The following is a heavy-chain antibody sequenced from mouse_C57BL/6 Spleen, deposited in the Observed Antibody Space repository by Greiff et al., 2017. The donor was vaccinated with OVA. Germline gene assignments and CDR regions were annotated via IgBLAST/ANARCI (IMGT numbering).Heavy chain of an antibody. CDR1: GYTFTSYW. Sequence: QVQLQQPGAELVRPGTSVKLSCKASGYTFTSYWMHWVKQRPGQGLEWIGVIDPSDSYTNYNQKFKGKATLTVDTSSSTAYMQLSSLTSEDSAVYYCARGDYGSIYDFDYWGQGTTLTVSS. CDR2: IDPSDSYT. CDR3: ARGDYGSIYDFDY. J-gene: IGHJ2*01. V-gene: IGHV1-59*01. D-gene: IGHD1-1*01.